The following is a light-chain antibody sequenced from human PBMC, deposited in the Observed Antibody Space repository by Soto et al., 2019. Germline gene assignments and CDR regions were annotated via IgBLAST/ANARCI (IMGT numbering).Light chain of an antibody. CDR3: SSYAGGVV. CDR1: SSNVGSYNL. Sequence: QSALTQPASVSGSPGQSITISCIRTSSNVGSYNLVSWYQHPPGKAPKLIIYEASERPSGVSNRFSGAQSGHTASLTTSGLQAEDEADYYCSSYAGGVVFGGGTKLTVL. V-gene: IGLV2-23*01. CDR2: EAS. J-gene: IGLJ2*01.